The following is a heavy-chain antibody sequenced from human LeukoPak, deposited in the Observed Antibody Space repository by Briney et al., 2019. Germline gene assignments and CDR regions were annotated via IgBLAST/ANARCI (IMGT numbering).Heavy chain of an antibody. CDR2: ISASGGTT. J-gene: IGHJ4*02. Sequence: GGYLRLSCVASGFSFSNYAMTWVRQAPGKGLEWVSGISASGGTTNSAGSVKGRFTISRDNSENTLYLQMNSLRAEDTAVYYCVKTTSVYWGSGDSFLDYWGQGTLVTVSS. CDR1: GFSFSNYA. CDR3: VKTTSVYWGSGDSFLDY. D-gene: IGHD2-15*01. V-gene: IGHV3-23*01.